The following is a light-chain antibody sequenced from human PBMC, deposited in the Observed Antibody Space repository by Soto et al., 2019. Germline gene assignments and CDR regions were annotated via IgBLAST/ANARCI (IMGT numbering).Light chain of an antibody. CDR1: SRAIGSYNL. CDR3: CSYAGSYV. V-gene: IGLV2-23*02. Sequence: QSAPTQPASVSGSPGQSITISCTGTSRAIGSYNLVSWYQQHPGKAPKLMIMRSVSGPQGFSNRFSGSKSGDTASLTISGLQAEDEADYYCCSYAGSYVFGSGTKLTVL. CDR2: RSV. J-gene: IGLJ1*01.